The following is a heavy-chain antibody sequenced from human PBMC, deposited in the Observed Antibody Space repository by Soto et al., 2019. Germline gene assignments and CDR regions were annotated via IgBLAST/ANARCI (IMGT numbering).Heavy chain of an antibody. CDR1: GGSISSGNW. V-gene: IGHV4-4*02. CDR2: IYQSGRT. CDR3: ARNLGGKLYGMDV. D-gene: IGHD3-10*01. Sequence: QVQLQESGPRQMQPSGTLSLTCAVSGGSISSGNWWSWVRQPPGQELEWIGEIYQSGRTNYNPSLKSRVTISIDKSNDQFSLRLTSVTAADTAVYFCARNLGGKLYGMDVWGQGTTVTVSS. J-gene: IGHJ6*02.